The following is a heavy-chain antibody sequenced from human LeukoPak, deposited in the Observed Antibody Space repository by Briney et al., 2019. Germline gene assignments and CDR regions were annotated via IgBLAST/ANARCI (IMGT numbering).Heavy chain of an antibody. V-gene: IGHV4-34*01. D-gene: IGHD4-23*01. CDR2: INHSGST. CDR3: ARSRRWSAGPYYMDV. J-gene: IGHJ6*03. CDR1: GGSFGGYY. Sequence: SETLSLTCAVYGGSFGGYYWSWIRQPPGKGLEWIGEINHSGSTNYNPSLKSRVTISVDTSKNQFSLKLSSVTAADTAVYYCARSRRWSAGPYYMDVWGKGTTVTVSS.